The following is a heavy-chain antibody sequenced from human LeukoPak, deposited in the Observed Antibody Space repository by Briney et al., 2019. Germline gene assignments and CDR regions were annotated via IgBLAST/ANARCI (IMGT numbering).Heavy chain of an antibody. CDR3: ARGFRALLWFGELLSNWFDP. CDR2: INHSGST. Sequence: SETLSLTCAVYGGSFSGYYWSWIRQPPGKGLEWIGEINHSGSTNYNPSLKSRVTISVDTSKNQFSLKLSSVTAADTAVYYCARGFRALLWFGELLSNWFDPWGQGTLVTVSS. CDR1: GGSFSGYY. V-gene: IGHV4-34*01. J-gene: IGHJ5*02. D-gene: IGHD3-10*01.